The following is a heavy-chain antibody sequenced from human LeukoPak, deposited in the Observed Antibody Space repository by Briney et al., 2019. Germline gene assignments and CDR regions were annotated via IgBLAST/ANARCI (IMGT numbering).Heavy chain of an antibody. J-gene: IGHJ4*02. V-gene: IGHV3-7*01. Sequence: GGSLRLSCAASGFTFSSYWMSWVRQEPGKGLEGVAKIKQDGSEKNYVDSVKGRFTISRDNAKNTLYLQMNSLRAEDTAVYYCARDLSGSYYVTLFHYWGQGTLVTVSS. CDR1: GFTFSSYW. D-gene: IGHD1-26*01. CDR3: ARDLSGSYYVTLFHY. CDR2: IKQDGSEK.